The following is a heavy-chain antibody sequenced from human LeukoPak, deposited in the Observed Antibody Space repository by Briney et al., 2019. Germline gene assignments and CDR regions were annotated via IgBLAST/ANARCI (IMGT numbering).Heavy chain of an antibody. CDR2: ISGSGVRT. D-gene: IGHD5-12*01. V-gene: IGHV3-23*01. CDR3: AKGLPYSGYDYYFDY. J-gene: IGHJ4*02. Sequence: PGGSLRLSCLASGFTFSRYAMTWVRQAPGKGLEWVSAISGSGVRTYYADSVKGRFTISRDNSQKTLYLQMNSLRVEDTALYYCAKGLPYSGYDYYFDYWGQGTLVTVSS. CDR1: GFTFSRYA.